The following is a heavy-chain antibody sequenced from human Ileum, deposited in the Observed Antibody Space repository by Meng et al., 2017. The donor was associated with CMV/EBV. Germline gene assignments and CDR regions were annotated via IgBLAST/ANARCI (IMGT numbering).Heavy chain of an antibody. V-gene: IGHV1-2*02. CDR2: INPNSGGS. CDR3: ARDGFPTYYDFWSGYGYFDY. D-gene: IGHD3-3*01. J-gene: IGHJ4*02. Sequence: LDQSGAEVKKPGYSWKASCKASGYTFTGYYMHWVRQAPGQGLEWMEWINPNSGGSNYAQKFQGRVTMTRDTSISTAYMELSRLRSDDTAVYYCARDGFPTYYDFWSGYGYFDYWGQGTLVTVSS. CDR1: GYTFTGYY.